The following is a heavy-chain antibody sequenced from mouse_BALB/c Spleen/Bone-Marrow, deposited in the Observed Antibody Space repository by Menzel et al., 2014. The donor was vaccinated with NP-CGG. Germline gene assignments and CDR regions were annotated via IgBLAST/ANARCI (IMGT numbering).Heavy chain of an antibody. D-gene: IGHD1-1*01. J-gene: IGHJ2*02. CDR2: IEPSDSYI. CDR1: GYTFTNYW. CDR3: ARGRTTVVSDY. Sequence: QVQLKESGAEVVKPGASVKVSCKASGYTFTNYWMQWVKQRSGQGLEWIGEIEPSDSYINYNQDFKGKATLTVDKSSSTAYMQLSSLTSEDSAVYYCARGRTTVVSDYWGQGTSLTVSS. V-gene: IGHV1-69*02.